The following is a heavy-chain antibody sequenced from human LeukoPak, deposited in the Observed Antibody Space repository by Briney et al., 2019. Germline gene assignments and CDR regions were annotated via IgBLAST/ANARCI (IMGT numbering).Heavy chain of an antibody. D-gene: IGHD3-22*01. Sequence: SETLSLTCTVSGYSISSGYYWGWIRQPPGKGLEWIGSIYHGGSTYYNPSLKSRVTISVDTSKNQFSLKLSSVTAADTAVYYCARARITMIVVVIFDYWGQGTLVTVSS. CDR1: GYSISSGYY. CDR3: ARARITMIVVVIFDY. CDR2: IYHGGST. V-gene: IGHV4-38-2*02. J-gene: IGHJ4*02.